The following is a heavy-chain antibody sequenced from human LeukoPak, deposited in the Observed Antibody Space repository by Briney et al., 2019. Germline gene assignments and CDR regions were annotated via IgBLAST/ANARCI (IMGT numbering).Heavy chain of an antibody. CDR2: ISRDGSST. D-gene: IGHD3-22*01. J-gene: IGHJ4*02. CDR1: GFTFRSSW. Sequence: GGSLRLSCAASGFTFRSSWMHWVRQAPGKGLVWVSRISRDGSSTTYADSVKGRFTTSRDNAKNTLYLQMDSLRADDTAVYYCARDTPLNYYDSSGYDYWGQGTLVTVSS. CDR3: ARDTPLNYYDSSGYDY. V-gene: IGHV3-74*01.